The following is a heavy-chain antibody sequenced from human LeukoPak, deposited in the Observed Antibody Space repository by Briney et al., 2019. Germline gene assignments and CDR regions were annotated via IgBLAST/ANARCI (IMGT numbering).Heavy chain of an antibody. CDR1: GGSISSYY. D-gene: IGHD3-3*01. Sequence: SETLSLTCTVSGGSISSYYWSWIRQPPGKGLEWIGYIYYSGSTNYNPSLKSRVTISVDTSKNQFSLKLSSVTAADTAVYYCAGGKIFGVVITDYYYYMDVWGKGTTVTVSS. V-gene: IGHV4-59*01. J-gene: IGHJ6*03. CDR2: IYYSGST. CDR3: AGGKIFGVVITDYYYYMDV.